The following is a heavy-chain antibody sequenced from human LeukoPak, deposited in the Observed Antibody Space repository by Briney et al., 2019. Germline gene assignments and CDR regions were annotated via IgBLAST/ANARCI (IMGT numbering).Heavy chain of an antibody. CDR1: GGSISSSSYY. CDR3: ARGSYLTYAFDI. Sequence: SETLSLTCTVSGGSISSSSYYWGWIRQPPGKGLEWIGSIYYSGSTYYNPSLKSRVTISVDTSKNQFSLKLSSVTAADTAVYYCARGSYLTYAFDIWGQGTMVTVSS. D-gene: IGHD1-26*01. J-gene: IGHJ3*02. CDR2: IYYSGST. V-gene: IGHV4-39*07.